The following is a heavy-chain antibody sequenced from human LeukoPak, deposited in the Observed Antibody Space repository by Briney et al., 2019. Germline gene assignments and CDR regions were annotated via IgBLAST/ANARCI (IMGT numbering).Heavy chain of an antibody. J-gene: IGHJ1*01. V-gene: IGHV4-39*01. Sequence: KPSETLSLTCTVSGGSISSSSYYWGWIRQPPGKGLEWIGSIYYSGSTYYNPSLKSRVTISVDTSKNQFSLKLSSVTAADTAVYYCASQDIVVVPAAAEGTFQHWGQGTLVTVSS. CDR1: GGSISSSSYY. CDR3: ASQDIVVVPAAAEGTFQH. CDR2: IYYSGST. D-gene: IGHD2-2*01.